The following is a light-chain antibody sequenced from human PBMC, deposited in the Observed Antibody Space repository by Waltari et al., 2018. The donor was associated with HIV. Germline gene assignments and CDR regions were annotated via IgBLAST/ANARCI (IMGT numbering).Light chain of an antibody. V-gene: IGLV1-47*02. J-gene: IGLJ3*02. CDR1: SSNIGSNY. Sequence: QSVLTQPPSASGTPGQRVTISCSGSSSNIGSNYVYWYQQLPGTTPKLLIYSNNHLPAGVPDRFSGSTSGTSASLAISGVRSEDEADYYCAAWDDSLSGLWVFGGGTKLTVL. CDR2: SNN. CDR3: AAWDDSLSGLWV.